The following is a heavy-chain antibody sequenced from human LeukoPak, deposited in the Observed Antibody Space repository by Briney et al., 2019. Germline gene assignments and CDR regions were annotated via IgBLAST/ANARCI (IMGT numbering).Heavy chain of an antibody. CDR1: GFTFSTSA. CDR3: AKDGVLGYCSGGSCYSDY. J-gene: IGHJ4*02. D-gene: IGHD2-15*01. Sequence: PGGSLRLSCAASGFTFSTSAMSWVRQAPGKGLEWVSAISGSGGSTYYADSVKGRFTISRDNSKNTLYLQMNSLRAEDTAVYYCAKDGVLGYCSGGSCYSDYWGQGTLVTVSS. V-gene: IGHV3-23*01. CDR2: ISGSGGST.